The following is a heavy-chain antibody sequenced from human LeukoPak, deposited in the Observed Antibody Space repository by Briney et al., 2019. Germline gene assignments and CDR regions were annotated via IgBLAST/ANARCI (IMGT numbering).Heavy chain of an antibody. CDR1: GGSISSYY. CDR3: ARVTAYCSSTSCYYYFDY. V-gene: IGHV4-4*07. Sequence: SETLSLTCTVSGGSISSYYWSWIRQPAGKGLEWIGRIYTSGSTNYNPSLKSQVTMSVDASKNQFSLKLSSVTAADTAVYYCARVTAYCSSTSCYYYFDYWGQGTLVTVSS. CDR2: IYTSGST. D-gene: IGHD2-2*01. J-gene: IGHJ4*02.